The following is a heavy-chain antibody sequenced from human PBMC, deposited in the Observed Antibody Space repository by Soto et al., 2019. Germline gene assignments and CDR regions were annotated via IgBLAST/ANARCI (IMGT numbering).Heavy chain of an antibody. CDR2: IIPIFGTA. D-gene: IGHD2-2*01. Sequence: GASVKVSCKASGGTFSSYAISWVRQAPGQGLEWVGGIIPIFGTANYAQKFQGRVTITADESTSTAYMELSSLRSEDTAVYYCARHTKPAAPDYYYYYGMDVWGQGTTVTVSS. V-gene: IGHV1-69*13. J-gene: IGHJ6*02. CDR1: GGTFSSYA. CDR3: ARHTKPAAPDYYYYYGMDV.